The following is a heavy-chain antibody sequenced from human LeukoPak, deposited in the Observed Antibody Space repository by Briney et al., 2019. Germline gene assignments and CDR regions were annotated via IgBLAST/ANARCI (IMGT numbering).Heavy chain of an antibody. V-gene: IGHV1-8*01. CDR2: MNPNSGNT. CDR3: ARSILLSRWVYYYYYMDV. Sequence: ASVKVSCKASGYTFTSYDINWVRQATGQGLEWMGWMNPNSGNTGYAQKFQGRVTMTRNTSISTAYMELSSLRSEDTAVYYCARSILLSRWVYYYYYMDVWGKGTTVTVSS. CDR1: GYTFTSYD. J-gene: IGHJ6*03. D-gene: IGHD2-21*01.